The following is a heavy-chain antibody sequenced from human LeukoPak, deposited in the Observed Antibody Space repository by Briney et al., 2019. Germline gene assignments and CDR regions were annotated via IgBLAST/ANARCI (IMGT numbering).Heavy chain of an antibody. Sequence: GGSLRLPCAASGCTFSSYAMSGVRQAPGKGLEWVSAISGSGGSTYYADSVKGRFTTSRDNSKTPLYLQMNSLRAEDTAVYYCAKGTGSFLDYYSYYMDVWGKGTTVTVSS. J-gene: IGHJ6*03. V-gene: IGHV3-23*01. CDR1: GCTFSSYA. CDR3: AKGTGSFLDYYSYYMDV. CDR2: ISGSGGST. D-gene: IGHD6-13*01.